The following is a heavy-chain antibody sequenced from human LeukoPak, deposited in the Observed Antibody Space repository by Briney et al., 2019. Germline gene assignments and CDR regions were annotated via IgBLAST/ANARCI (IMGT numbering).Heavy chain of an antibody. CDR3: ARERTPVAFDI. Sequence: GGSLRLSCAASGFSFSNYGMHWVRQAPGKGLEWVAIISYDGSNRYYADSVKGRFTISRDNSKNTLYLQMNSLRAEDTAVYYCARERTPVAFDIWGQGTMVTVSS. D-gene: IGHD2-2*01. CDR1: GFSFSNYG. V-gene: IGHV3-30*03. CDR2: ISYDGSNR. J-gene: IGHJ3*02.